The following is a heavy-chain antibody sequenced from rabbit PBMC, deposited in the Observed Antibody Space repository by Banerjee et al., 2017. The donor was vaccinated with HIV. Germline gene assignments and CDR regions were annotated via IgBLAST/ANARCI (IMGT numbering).Heavy chain of an antibody. J-gene: IGHJ3*01. CDR3: AREWHYSGYVQMDL. CDR2: IDPVFRST. CDR1: GFDFSSYG. V-gene: IGHV1S7*01. Sequence: QLKETGGGLVQPGGSLKLSCKASGFDFSSYGVSWVRQAPGKGLEWIGYIDPVFRSTYYAGWVNGRFTISSHNAQNTLYLQLNSLTAADTATYFCAREWHYSGYVQMDLWGQGTLVTVS. D-gene: IGHD7-1*01.